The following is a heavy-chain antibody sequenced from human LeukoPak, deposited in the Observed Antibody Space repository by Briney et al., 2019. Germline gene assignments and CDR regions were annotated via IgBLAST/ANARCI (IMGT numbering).Heavy chain of an antibody. Sequence: GGSLRLSCAASGFTFSSYSMNWVRQAPGKGLEWVSSISSSSSYIYYADSVKGRFTISRDNAKNSLYLQMNSLRAEDTAVYYCARDARRYFDWLPNYYYYGMDVWGQGTTVTVSS. CDR1: GFTFSSYS. D-gene: IGHD3-9*01. CDR3: ARDARRYFDWLPNYYYYGMDV. J-gene: IGHJ6*02. CDR2: ISSSSSYI. V-gene: IGHV3-21*01.